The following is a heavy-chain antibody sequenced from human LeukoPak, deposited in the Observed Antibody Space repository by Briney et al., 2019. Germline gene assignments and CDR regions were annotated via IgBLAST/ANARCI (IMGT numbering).Heavy chain of an antibody. CDR1: GGSISSSSYY. CDR2: IYYSGST. Sequence: SETLSLTCTVSGGSISSSSYYWGWIRQPPGKGLEWIGSIYYSGSTYYNPSLKSRVTISVDTSKNQFSLKLSSVTAADTAVYYCASSAYYGSGSYYNYYYYYMDVWGKGTTVTISS. J-gene: IGHJ6*03. V-gene: IGHV4-39*01. D-gene: IGHD3-10*01. CDR3: ASSAYYGSGSYYNYYYYYMDV.